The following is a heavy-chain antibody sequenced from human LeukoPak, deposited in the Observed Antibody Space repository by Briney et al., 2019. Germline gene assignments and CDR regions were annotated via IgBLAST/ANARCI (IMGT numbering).Heavy chain of an antibody. CDR3: ATGSLRYFDWLY. Sequence: PSETLSLTCTVSGGSINGYYWSWIRQSPGKGLESLGYIYYTGSTNYNPSLKSRVTISVDTSKNQFSLKLSSVTAADTAVYYCATGSLRYFDWLYWGQGTLVTVSS. CDR2: IYYTGST. D-gene: IGHD3-9*01. CDR1: GGSINGYY. J-gene: IGHJ4*02. V-gene: IGHV4-59*01.